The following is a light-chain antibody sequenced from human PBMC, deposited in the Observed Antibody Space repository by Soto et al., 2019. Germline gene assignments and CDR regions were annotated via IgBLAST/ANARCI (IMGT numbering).Light chain of an antibody. Sequence: EIVLTQSPGTLSLSPGERATLSCRASQSVSSSYLAWYQQKPGQAPRLLIVSSSRRPTDVPARFSGSGSGPDFTLTISSLQPEDFATYYCQQSYSSPPTFGQGTKVDIK. J-gene: IGKJ1*01. CDR2: SSS. V-gene: IGKV3-20*01. CDR3: QQSYSSPPT. CDR1: QSVSSSY.